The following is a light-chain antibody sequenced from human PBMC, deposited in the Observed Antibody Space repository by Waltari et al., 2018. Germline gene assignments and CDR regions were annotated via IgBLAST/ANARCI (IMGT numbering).Light chain of an antibody. V-gene: IGKV1-39*01. CDR1: QTSNSY. CDR3: QQTYTTLIA. CDR2: GAS. Sequence: DIQMTQSPSSLSASVGDSVTITCRASQTSNSYLNWYQQKPGRAPKLLIYGASTLQSGVPSRFSGSGSGTRFTLTISSLQPEDIATYYCQQTYTTLIAFGQGTRLEIK. J-gene: IGKJ5*01.